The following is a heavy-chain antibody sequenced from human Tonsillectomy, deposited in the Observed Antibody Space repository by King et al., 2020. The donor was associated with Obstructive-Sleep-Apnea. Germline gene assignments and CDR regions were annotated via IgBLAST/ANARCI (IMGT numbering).Heavy chain of an antibody. J-gene: IGHJ4*02. D-gene: IGHD3-22*01. CDR2: ISGSGGST. V-gene: IGHV3-23*04. CDR1: GFTFSSYA. CDR3: AKATYDSSGYYPPTADD. Sequence: VQLVESGGGLVQPGGSLRLSCAASGFTFSSYAMSWVRQAPGKGLEWVSAISGSGGSTYYADSVKGRFTISRDNSKNTLYLQMNSLRAEDTAVYYCAKATYDSSGYYPPTADDWGQGTLVTVSS.